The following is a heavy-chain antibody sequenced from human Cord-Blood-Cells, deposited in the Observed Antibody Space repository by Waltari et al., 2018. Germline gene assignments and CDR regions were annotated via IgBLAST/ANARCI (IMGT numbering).Heavy chain of an antibody. CDR3: ARVVRRVILSWYFDL. CDR2: IYYSGGT. Sequence: QLQLQESGPGLVKPSETLSLTCTVSGGSISSSSYYWGWIRQPPGKGLEWIGSIYYSGGTYYNPSLKSRVTLSLDSAKNRFSLKLPSVTAADTAVYDCARVVRRVILSWYFDLWGRGTLVTVSS. CDR1: GGSISSSSYY. J-gene: IGHJ2*01. V-gene: IGHV4-39*01. D-gene: IGHD3-10*01.